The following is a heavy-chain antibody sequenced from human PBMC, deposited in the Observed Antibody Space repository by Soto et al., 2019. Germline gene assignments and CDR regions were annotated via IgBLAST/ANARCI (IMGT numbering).Heavy chain of an antibody. CDR1: GGTFSSYA. Sequence: SVKVSCKASGGTFSSYAISWVRQAPGQGLEWMGGINPIFGTANYAQKFQGRVTITADESTSTAYMELSSRRSEDTAVYYCARGNRGDSPLAYYGMDVWGQGTTVTVSS. J-gene: IGHJ6*02. CDR2: INPIFGTA. V-gene: IGHV1-69*13. CDR3: ARGNRGDSPLAYYGMDV. D-gene: IGHD3-10*01.